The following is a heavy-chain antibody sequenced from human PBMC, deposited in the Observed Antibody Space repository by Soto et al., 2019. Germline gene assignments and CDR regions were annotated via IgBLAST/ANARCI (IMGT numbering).Heavy chain of an antibody. CDR3: ASHRTRLNNWFEP. V-gene: IGHV1-69*06. Sequence: AVKVPCKACGGTFSSYGISRVRQAPGQALEWMGGIIPIFGTTNYAQKFQGRVTITADKSTSTAYMDLSSLRSEDTAVYYCASHRTRLNNWFEPWGQGTLVTVSS. CDR2: IIPIFGTT. D-gene: IGHD2-21*02. CDR1: GGTFSSYG. J-gene: IGHJ5*02.